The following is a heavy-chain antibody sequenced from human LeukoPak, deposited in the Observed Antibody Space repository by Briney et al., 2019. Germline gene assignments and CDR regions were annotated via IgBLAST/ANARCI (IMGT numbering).Heavy chain of an antibody. CDR3: ARGPTYSRWFDP. CDR1: GYSFTSHD. V-gene: IGHV1-8*01. J-gene: IGHJ5*02. CDR2: MNPNSGNT. D-gene: IGHD2-21*01. Sequence: ASVKVSCKASGYSFTSHDINWVRQATGQGLEWMGWMNPNSGNTGYAQKFQGRVTMTRNTSISTAYMELSSLRSEDTAVYYCARGPTYSRWFDPWGQGTLVTVSS.